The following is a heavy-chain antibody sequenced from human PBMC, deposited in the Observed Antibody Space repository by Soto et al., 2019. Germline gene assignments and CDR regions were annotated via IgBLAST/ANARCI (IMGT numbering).Heavy chain of an antibody. Sequence: QVQLVQSGAEVKKPGASVKVSCKASGYTFTSYGITWVRQAPGQGLEWMGWISAYNGDTNYAQKLQGRVTMTADTXXSTAYMELRSLTSDDTAVYYCARRRITGTTAYYDYWGQGTLVTVSS. CDR3: ARRRITGTTAYYDY. CDR1: GYTFTSYG. CDR2: ISAYNGDT. V-gene: IGHV1-18*01. D-gene: IGHD1-7*01. J-gene: IGHJ4*02.